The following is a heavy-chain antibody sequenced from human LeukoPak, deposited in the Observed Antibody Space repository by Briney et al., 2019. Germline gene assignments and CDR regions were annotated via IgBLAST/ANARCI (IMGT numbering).Heavy chain of an antibody. J-gene: IGHJ5*02. V-gene: IGHV4-38-2*01. CDR3: ARRQTYDILTGYYNVALGEFDP. D-gene: IGHD3-9*01. Sequence: SETLSLTCGVNGGSISDYYWAWVRQSPGKGLEWIGSIYHSGSTYYNPSLKSRVTISVDTSKNQFSLNLSSVTAADTAVYYCARRQTYDILTGYYNVALGEFDPWGQGTLVTVSS. CDR2: IYHSGST. CDR1: GGSISDYY.